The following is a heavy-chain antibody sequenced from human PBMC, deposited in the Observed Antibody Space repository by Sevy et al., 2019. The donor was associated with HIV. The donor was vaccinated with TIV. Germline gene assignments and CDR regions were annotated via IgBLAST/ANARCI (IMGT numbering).Heavy chain of an antibody. CDR2: ISYDGSNK. V-gene: IGHV3-30*18. CDR1: GFTFSSYG. Sequence: GGSLRLSCAASGFTFSSYGMHWVRQAPGKGLEWVAVISYDGSNKYYADSVKGRFTISRDNSKKTLYLQMNSLRAEDTAVYYCAKGGHIAVAGSELDYWGQGTLVTVSS. J-gene: IGHJ4*02. D-gene: IGHD6-19*01. CDR3: AKGGHIAVAGSELDY.